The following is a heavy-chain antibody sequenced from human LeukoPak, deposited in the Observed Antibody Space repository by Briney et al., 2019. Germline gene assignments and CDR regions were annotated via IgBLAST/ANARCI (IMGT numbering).Heavy chain of an antibody. D-gene: IGHD3-16*01. CDR2: IYHSGST. Sequence: PSGTLSLTCAVSGGSISSSNWWSWVRQPPGKGLEWIGEIYHSGSTNYNPSLKSRVIISVDKSKNQFSLKLSSVTAADTAVYYCARDMGSYGHPFSFDYWGQGIPVTVSS. V-gene: IGHV4-4*02. CDR1: GGSISSSNW. J-gene: IGHJ4*02. CDR3: ARDMGSYGHPFSFDY.